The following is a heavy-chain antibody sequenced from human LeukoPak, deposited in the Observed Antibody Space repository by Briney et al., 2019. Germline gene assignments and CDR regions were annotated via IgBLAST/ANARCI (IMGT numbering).Heavy chain of an antibody. V-gene: IGHV1-2*02. CDR3: ARVGEGSWELRGFDY. D-gene: IGHD1-26*01. Sequence: ASVNVSCKASGYTFTGYYMHWVRQAPGQGLEWMGWINPNSGGTNYAQKFQGRVTMTRGTSISTAYMDLSRLRSDDTAVYYCARVGEGSWELRGFDYWGQGTLVTVSS. J-gene: IGHJ4*02. CDR2: INPNSGGT. CDR1: GYTFTGYY.